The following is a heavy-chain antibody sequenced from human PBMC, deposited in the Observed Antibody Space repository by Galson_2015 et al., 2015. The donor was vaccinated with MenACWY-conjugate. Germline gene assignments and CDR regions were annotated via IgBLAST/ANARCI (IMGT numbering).Heavy chain of an antibody. V-gene: IGHV3-48*02. Sequence: ALRLSCAASGFNLNFSALNWVRQAPGKGLEWVSFISLSGSTVHYADSVKGRFTISRDHAKKSLHLQMNSLRDEDTAVYFCARRQRIITYAVDGGVDGMDVWGQGTTVIFSS. CDR3: ARRQRIITYAVDGGVDGMDV. CDR2: ISLSGSTV. J-gene: IGHJ6*02. D-gene: IGHD3-16*01. CDR1: GFNLNFSA.